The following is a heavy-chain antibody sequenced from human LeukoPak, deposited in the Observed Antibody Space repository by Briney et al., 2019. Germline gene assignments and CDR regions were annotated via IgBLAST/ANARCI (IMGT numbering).Heavy chain of an antibody. J-gene: IGHJ4*02. V-gene: IGHV3-13*01. CDR1: GFTFSSHD. CDR3: ARGKTGDDYVVFDY. D-gene: IGHD3-10*02. Sequence: GGSLRLSCAASGFTFSSHDMYWVRQTGKRLEWVAASDSTGDTYYLDSVKGRFTISRETVKNSLSLQMNSLRVGDTGVYYCARGKTGDDYVVFDYWGKGVLVTVSS. CDR2: SDSTGDT.